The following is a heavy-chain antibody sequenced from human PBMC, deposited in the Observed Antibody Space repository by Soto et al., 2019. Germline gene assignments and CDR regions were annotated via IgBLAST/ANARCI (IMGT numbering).Heavy chain of an antibody. CDR2: IYSSGST. Sequence: QVQLQESGPGLVKPSETLSLSCTVSGGAISGYYWTWIRQPAGKGLEWIGRIYSSGSTKYNPSLQSRVTVSLDTSKNQFSLRLTSVTAADTAVYCCARGQRFSDWFDPWGQGTLVTVSS. D-gene: IGHD3-3*01. CDR1: GGAISGYY. J-gene: IGHJ5*02. V-gene: IGHV4-4*07. CDR3: ARGQRFSDWFDP.